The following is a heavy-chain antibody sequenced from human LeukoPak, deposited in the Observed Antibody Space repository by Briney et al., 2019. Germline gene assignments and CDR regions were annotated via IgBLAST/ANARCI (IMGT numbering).Heavy chain of an antibody. CDR2: FDPEDGET. CDR3: APSGESTPAAAGTFDY. Sequence: SVKVSCKVSGYTLTELSMHWVRQAPGKGLEWMGGFDPEDGETIYAQKFQGRVTMTEDTSTDTAYMELSSLRSEDTAVYYCAPSGESTPAAAGTFDYWGQGTLVTVSS. D-gene: IGHD6-13*01. V-gene: IGHV1-24*01. CDR1: GYTLTELS. J-gene: IGHJ4*02.